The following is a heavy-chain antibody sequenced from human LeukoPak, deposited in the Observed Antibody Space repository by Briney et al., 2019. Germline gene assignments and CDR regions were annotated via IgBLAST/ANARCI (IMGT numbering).Heavy chain of an antibody. CDR3: ARAGIGVGSSTPHFDY. Sequence: SETLSLTCTVSGGSISSGSYYWSWIRQPAGKGLEWIGRIYTSGSTNYNPSLKSRVTISVDTSKNQFSLRLSSVTAADTAVYYFARAGIGVGSSTPHFDYWGQGTLVTVSS. CDR1: GGSISSGSYY. CDR2: IYTSGST. J-gene: IGHJ4*02. V-gene: IGHV4-61*02. D-gene: IGHD3-3*01.